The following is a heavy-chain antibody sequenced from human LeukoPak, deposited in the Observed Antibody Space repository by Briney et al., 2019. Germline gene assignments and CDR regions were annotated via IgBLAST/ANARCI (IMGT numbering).Heavy chain of an antibody. D-gene: IGHD3-22*01. J-gene: IGHJ4*02. CDR2: ISGSGGST. V-gene: IGHV3-23*01. Sequence: PGGSLRLSCAASGFTFSSYGMSWVRQAPGKGLEWVSAISGSGGSTYYADSVKGRFTISRDNSKNTLYLQMNSLRAEDTAVYYCARDLLYVASSGYYPFDYWGQGTLVTVSS. CDR1: GFTFSSYG. CDR3: ARDLLYVASSGYYPFDY.